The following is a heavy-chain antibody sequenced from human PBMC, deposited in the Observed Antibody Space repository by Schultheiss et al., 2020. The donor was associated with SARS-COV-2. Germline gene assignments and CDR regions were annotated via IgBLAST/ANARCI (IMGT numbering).Heavy chain of an antibody. J-gene: IGHJ6*04. CDR3: ARVSPYDYGDYIAGDV. CDR2: IYTSGST. D-gene: IGHD4-17*01. CDR1: GGSISSGSYY. Sequence: SETLSLTCTVSGGSISSGSYYWSWIRQPAGKGLEWIGRIYTSGSTNYNPSLKSRVTISVDTSKNQFSLKLSSVTAADTAVYYCARVSPYDYGDYIAGDVWGKGTTVTVSS. V-gene: IGHV4-61*02.